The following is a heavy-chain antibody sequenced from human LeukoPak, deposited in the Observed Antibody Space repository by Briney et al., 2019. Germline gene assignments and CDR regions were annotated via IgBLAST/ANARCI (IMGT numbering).Heavy chain of an antibody. Sequence: HTGGPLRLSCAASGFTFSSYAMSWVRQAPGKGLEWVSAISGSGGSTYYADSVKGRFTISRDNSKNTLYLQMNSLRAEDTAVYYCAKVAYDSSGYYHSYYYYYMDVWGKGTTVTVSS. CDR1: GFTFSSYA. J-gene: IGHJ6*03. V-gene: IGHV3-23*01. CDR3: AKVAYDSSGYYHSYYYYYMDV. CDR2: ISGSGGST. D-gene: IGHD3-22*01.